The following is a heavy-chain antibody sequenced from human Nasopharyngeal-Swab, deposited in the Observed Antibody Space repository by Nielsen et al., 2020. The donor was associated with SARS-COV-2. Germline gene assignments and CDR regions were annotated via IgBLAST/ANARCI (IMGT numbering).Heavy chain of an antibody. CDR1: GFTFDDYA. V-gene: IGHV3-13*04. CDR2: IGTAGDT. Sequence: GGSLRLFCAASGFTFDDYAMHWVRQAPGKGLEWVSAIGTAGDTYYPGSVKGRFTISRENAKNSLYLQMNSLRAGDTAVYYCAREGLEQRVFDYWGQGTLVTVSS. J-gene: IGHJ4*02. CDR3: AREGLEQRVFDY. D-gene: IGHD1/OR15-1a*01.